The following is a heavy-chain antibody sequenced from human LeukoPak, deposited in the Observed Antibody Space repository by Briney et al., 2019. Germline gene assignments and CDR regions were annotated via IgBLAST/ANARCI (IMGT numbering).Heavy chain of an antibody. V-gene: IGHV4-39*07. Sequence: SETLSLTCTVSGGSISSSSYYWGWIRQAPGKGLEWIGSIYYSGNTYYNSSLKSRVTISLDTSKNQFSLNLFSVTAADTAMYYCTRANSYGLIDYWGQGTLVTVSS. CDR1: GGSISSSSYY. J-gene: IGHJ4*02. D-gene: IGHD5-18*01. CDR3: TRANSYGLIDY. CDR2: IYYSGNT.